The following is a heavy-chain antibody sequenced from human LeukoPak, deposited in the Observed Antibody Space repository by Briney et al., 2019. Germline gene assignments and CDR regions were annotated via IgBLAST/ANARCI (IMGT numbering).Heavy chain of an antibody. CDR2: ISSSSSYI. Sequence: GGSLRLSCAASGFTFSSYSMNWVRQAPGKGLEWVSSISSSSSYIYYADSVKGRFTISRDNAKNSLYLQMNSLRAEDTAVYYCARGGSGWYYYFDYWGQGTLVTVSS. CDR1: GFTFSSYS. D-gene: IGHD6-19*01. V-gene: IGHV3-21*04. J-gene: IGHJ4*02. CDR3: ARGGSGWYYYFDY.